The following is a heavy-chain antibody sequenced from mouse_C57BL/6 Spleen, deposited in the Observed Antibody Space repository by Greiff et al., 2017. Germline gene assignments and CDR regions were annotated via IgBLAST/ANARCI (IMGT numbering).Heavy chain of an antibody. V-gene: IGHV1-82*01. Sequence: VQLQQSGPELVKPGASVKISCKASGYAFSSSWMNWVKQRPGKGLEWIGRIYPGDGDTNYNGKFKGKATLTADKSSSTAYMQLSSLTSEDSAVYCCARGGDWYFDVWGTGTTVTVSS. CDR3: ARGGDWYFDV. CDR1: GYAFSSSW. J-gene: IGHJ1*03. CDR2: IYPGDGDT.